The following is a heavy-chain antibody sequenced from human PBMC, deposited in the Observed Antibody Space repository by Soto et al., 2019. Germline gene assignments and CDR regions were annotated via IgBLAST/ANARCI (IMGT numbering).Heavy chain of an antibody. CDR1: GYTFTIYY. V-gene: IGHV1-46*01. CDR2: INPSGGST. CDR3: AKVDVNYYMAV. J-gene: IGHJ6*03. Sequence: ASVNVSCKASGYTFTIYYMHWVRQAPGQGLEWMGIINPSGGSTSYAQKFQGRVTMTRDTSTSTVYMELSSLRSEDTAVYYCAKVDVNYYMAVWGKGTTVTVSS.